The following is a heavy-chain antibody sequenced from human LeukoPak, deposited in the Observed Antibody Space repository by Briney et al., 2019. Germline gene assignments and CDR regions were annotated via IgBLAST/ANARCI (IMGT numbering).Heavy chain of an antibody. CDR1: GFTFSSYA. CDR3: ARGGPGYSYGPYAFDI. Sequence: GGSLRLSCAASGFTFSSYAMHWVRQAPGKGLEWVAVISYDGSNKYYADSVKGRFTISRDNSKNTLYLQMNSLRAEDTAVYYCARGGPGYSYGPYAFDIWGQGTMVTVSS. J-gene: IGHJ3*02. V-gene: IGHV3-30-3*01. CDR2: ISYDGSNK. D-gene: IGHD5-18*01.